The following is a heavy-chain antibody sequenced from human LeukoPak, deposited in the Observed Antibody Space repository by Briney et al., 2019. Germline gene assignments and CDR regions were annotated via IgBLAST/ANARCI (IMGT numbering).Heavy chain of an antibody. CDR3: ARAHYDSSGYYYLSWFDP. V-gene: IGHV4-30-2*01. J-gene: IGHJ5*02. CDR2: IYHSGST. CDR1: GGSISSGGYY. Sequence: SETLSLTCTVSGGSISSGGYYRSWIRQPPGKGLEWIGYIYHSGSTYYNPSLKSRVTISVDRSKNQFSLKLSSVTAADTAVYYCARAHYDSSGYYYLSWFDPWGQGTLVTVSS. D-gene: IGHD3-22*01.